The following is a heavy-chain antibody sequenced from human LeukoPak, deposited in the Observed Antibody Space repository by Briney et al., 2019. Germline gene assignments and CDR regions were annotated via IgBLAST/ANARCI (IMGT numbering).Heavy chain of an antibody. J-gene: IGHJ4*02. CDR3: AKDWVY. V-gene: IGHV3-30*04. Sequence: GRSLRLSCAASGFTFSSYAMHWVRQAPGKGLEWVAVISYDGSNKYYADSVKGRFTISRDNSKNTLYLQMNSLRAEDTAVYYCAKDWVYWGQGTLVTVSS. D-gene: IGHD3-16*01. CDR2: ISYDGSNK. CDR1: GFTFSSYA.